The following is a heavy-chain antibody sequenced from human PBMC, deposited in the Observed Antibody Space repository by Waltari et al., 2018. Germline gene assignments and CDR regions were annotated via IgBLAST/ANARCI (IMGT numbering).Heavy chain of an antibody. CDR1: GFVFGSFE. D-gene: IGHD3-10*01. CDR2: ISMAARTI. CDR3: ARDQGPAGYNWFVA. V-gene: IGHV3-48*03. Sequence: EVQLVESGGAMVQPGGSLRLSCAASGFVFGSFEMNWVRQAPGYATEWLSCISMAARTIYYAYSVKGRFFRSRDNSKSTLYLQMNTLRGEYTAVYYCARDQGPAGYNWFVAWGQGTLVTVSS. J-gene: IGHJ5*02.